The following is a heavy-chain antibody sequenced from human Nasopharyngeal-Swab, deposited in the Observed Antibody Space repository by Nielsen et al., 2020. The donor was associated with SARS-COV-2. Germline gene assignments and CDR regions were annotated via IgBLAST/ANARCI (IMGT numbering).Heavy chain of an antibody. Sequence: GVLKISCAASGFTFSNYAMSWVRQAPGKGLEWVSAISGSGGSTYYADSVKGRFTISRDNSKNTLYLQMNSLRAEDTAVYYCAADYYDSSGYYLGGAFDIWGQGTMVTVSS. CDR2: ISGSGGST. CDR3: AADYYDSSGYYLGGAFDI. CDR1: GFTFSNYA. V-gene: IGHV3-23*01. D-gene: IGHD3-22*01. J-gene: IGHJ3*02.